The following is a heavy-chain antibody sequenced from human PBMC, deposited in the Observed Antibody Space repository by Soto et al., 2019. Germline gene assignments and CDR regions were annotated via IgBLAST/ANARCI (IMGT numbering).Heavy chain of an antibody. D-gene: IGHD3-10*01. CDR1: GVTFSSYS. J-gene: IGHJ6*03. Sequence: PGGFLRLSCAASGVTFSSYSMNWVRQAPGKGLEWVSYISSSSSTIYYADSVKGRFTISRDNAKNSLYLQMNSLRAEDTAVYYCARVGELWFGELEYYYYMDVWGKGTTVTVSS. CDR3: ARVGELWFGELEYYYYMDV. V-gene: IGHV3-48*01. CDR2: ISSSSSTI.